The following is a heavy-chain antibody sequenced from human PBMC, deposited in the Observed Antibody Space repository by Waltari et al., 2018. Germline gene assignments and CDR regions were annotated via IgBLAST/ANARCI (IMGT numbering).Heavy chain of an antibody. V-gene: IGHV1-3*01. CDR1: GYTFTTYA. CDR2: INAGNGNT. J-gene: IGHJ4*02. CDR3: ARGHYYEDPYFDF. Sequence: QVQLVQSGADVKKPGASVSVSCKASGYTFTTYAIHWVRQAPGQWLGGMGCINAGNGNTIYSQNFQGRCTISRDTSASTAYMELRSLRSEDTAVYYCARGHYYEDPYFDFWGQGTLVTVSS. D-gene: IGHD3-22*01.